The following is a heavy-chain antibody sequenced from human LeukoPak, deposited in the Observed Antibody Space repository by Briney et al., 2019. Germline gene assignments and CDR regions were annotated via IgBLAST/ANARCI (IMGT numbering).Heavy chain of an antibody. CDR1: GFTFSSYA. J-gene: IGHJ6*03. CDR3: ASITTYYYYMDV. D-gene: IGHD1-26*01. V-gene: IGHV3-23*01. Sequence: TGGSLRLSCAASGFTFSSYAMSWVRQAPGKGLEWVSAISGSGGSTYYADSVKGRFTISRDNSKNTLYLQMNSLRAEDTAVYYCASITTYYYYMDVWGKGTTVTVSS. CDR2: ISGSGGST.